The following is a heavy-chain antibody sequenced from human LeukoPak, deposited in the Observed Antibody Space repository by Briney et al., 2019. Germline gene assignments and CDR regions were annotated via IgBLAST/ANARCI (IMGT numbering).Heavy chain of an antibody. J-gene: IGHJ6*02. CDR3: AREALGYCSSTSCYPATYYYGMDV. CDR1: GYTFTSYG. Sequence: ASVKVSCKASGYTFTSYGLSWVRQAPGQGLEWMGWISAYNGNTNYAQKLQGRVTMTTDTSTSTAYMELRSLRSDDTAVYYCAREALGYCSSTSCYPATYYYGMDVWGQGTTVTVSS. V-gene: IGHV1-18*01. CDR2: ISAYNGNT. D-gene: IGHD2-2*01.